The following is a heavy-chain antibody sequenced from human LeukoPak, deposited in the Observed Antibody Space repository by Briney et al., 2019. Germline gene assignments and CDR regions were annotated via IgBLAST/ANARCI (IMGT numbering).Heavy chain of an antibody. D-gene: IGHD3-9*01. CDR1: GFTFSSYS. V-gene: IGHV3-21*01. Sequence: GGSLRLSCAASGFTFSSYSMNWVRQAPGKGPEWVSSISSSSSYIYYADSVKGRFTISRDNAKNSLYLQMNSLRAEDTAVYYCARERDILTGYLDYWGQGTLVTVSS. CDR3: ARERDILTGYLDY. CDR2: ISSSSSYI. J-gene: IGHJ4*02.